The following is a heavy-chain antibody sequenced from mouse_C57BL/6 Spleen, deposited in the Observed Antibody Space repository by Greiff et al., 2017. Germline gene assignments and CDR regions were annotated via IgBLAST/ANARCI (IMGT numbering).Heavy chain of an antibody. V-gene: IGHV1-55*01. CDR2: IYPGSGST. Sequence: QVQLQQPGAELVKPGASVKMSCKASGYTFTSYWITWVKQRPGQGLEWIGDIYPGSGSTNYNEKFKSKATLTVDTSSSTAYMQLSSLTSEDSAVYYCARSHYYYGRSGDYWGQGTTLTVSS. J-gene: IGHJ2*01. CDR1: GYTFTSYW. CDR3: ARSHYYYGRSGDY. D-gene: IGHD1-1*01.